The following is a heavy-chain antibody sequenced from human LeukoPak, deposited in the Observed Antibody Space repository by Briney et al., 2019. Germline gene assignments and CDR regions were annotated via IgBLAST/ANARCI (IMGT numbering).Heavy chain of an antibody. CDR3: ARASPYFDY. CDR2: IKQDGNEK. CDR1: GFTFSGFW. V-gene: IGHV3-7*01. J-gene: IGHJ4*02. Sequence: GGSLRLSCAASGFTFSGFWMTWVRQAPGKGLEWVANIKQDGNEKYYADSVKGRFTISRDNAKNSLSLQMNSLRAEDTALYYCARASPYFDYWGQGTLVTVSS. D-gene: IGHD6-6*01.